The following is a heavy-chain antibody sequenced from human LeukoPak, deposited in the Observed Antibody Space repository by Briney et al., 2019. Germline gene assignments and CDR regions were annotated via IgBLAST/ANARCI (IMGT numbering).Heavy chain of an antibody. CDR3: TRSGYCSGGSCYFDFDP. CDR2: IKRDGSEK. Sequence: GGSLRLSCAGSGFTFSNFWMSWVRQARGKGLEWVANIKRDGSEKYYVDSVKGRFTISRDNGKNSLYLQMNSLRAEDTAVYYCTRSGYCSGGSCYFDFDPWGQGTLVTVSS. CDR1: GFTFSNFW. J-gene: IGHJ5*02. D-gene: IGHD2-15*01. V-gene: IGHV3-7*01.